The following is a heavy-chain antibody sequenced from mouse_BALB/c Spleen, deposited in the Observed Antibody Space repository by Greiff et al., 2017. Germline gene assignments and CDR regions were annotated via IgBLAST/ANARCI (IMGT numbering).Heavy chain of an antibody. J-gene: IGHJ4*01. D-gene: IGHD2-14*01. CDR1: GYTFTSYT. CDR3: ARTYYRFPYAMDY. CDR2: INPSSGYT. V-gene: IGHV1-4*02. Sequence: VQLQQSAAELARPGASVKMSCKASGYTFTSYTMHWVKQRPGQGLEWIGYINPSSGYTEYNQKFKDKTTLTADKSSSTAYMQLSSLTSEDSAVYYCARTYYRFPYAMDYWGQGTSVTVSS.